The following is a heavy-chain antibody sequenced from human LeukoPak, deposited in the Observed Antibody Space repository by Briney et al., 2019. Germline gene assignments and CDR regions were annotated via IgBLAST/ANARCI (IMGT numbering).Heavy chain of an antibody. CDR2: ISGSGGST. V-gene: IGHV3-23*01. J-gene: IGHJ4*02. Sequence: GGSLRLSCAASGFTFSSYAMSWVRQAPGKGLEWVSAISGSGGSTYYADSVKGRFTISRDNSKNTLYLQMNSLRAEDTAVYYCAKDRGSGWFGGDYFDYWGQGTLVAVSS. CDR3: AKDRGSGWFGGDYFDY. CDR1: GFTFSSYA. D-gene: IGHD6-19*01.